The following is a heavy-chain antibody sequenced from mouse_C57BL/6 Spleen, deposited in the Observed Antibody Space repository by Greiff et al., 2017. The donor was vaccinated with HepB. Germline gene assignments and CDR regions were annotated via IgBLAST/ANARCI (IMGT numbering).Heavy chain of an antibody. CDR3: ARDSTVVERGMDY. J-gene: IGHJ4*01. Sequence: LQQSEGGLVQPGSSMKLSCTASGFTFSDYYMAWVRQVPEKGLEWVANINYDGSSTYYLDSLKSRFIISRDNAKNILYLQMSSLKSEDTATYYCARDSTVVERGMDYWGQGTSVTVSS. CDR1: GFTFSDYY. V-gene: IGHV5-16*01. D-gene: IGHD1-1*01. CDR2: INYDGSST.